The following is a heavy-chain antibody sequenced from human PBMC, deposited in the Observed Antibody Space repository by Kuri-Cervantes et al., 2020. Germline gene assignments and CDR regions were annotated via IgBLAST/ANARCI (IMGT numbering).Heavy chain of an antibody. V-gene: IGHV3-23*01. CDR2: ISGSGGST. J-gene: IGHJ6*02. CDR1: GFTFSSYS. CDR3: ARVAYHYYAMDV. Sequence: GESLKISCAASGFTFSSYSMNWVRQAPGKGLEWVPAISGSGGSTYYADSVKGRFTISRDNSKNTLSLQMNSLRAEDTAVYYCARVAYHYYAMDVWGQGTTVTVSS. D-gene: IGHD3-3*02.